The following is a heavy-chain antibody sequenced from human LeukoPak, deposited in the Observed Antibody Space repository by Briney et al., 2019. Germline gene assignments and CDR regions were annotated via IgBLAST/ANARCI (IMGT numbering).Heavy chain of an antibody. Sequence: ASVKVSCKASGYTFTSYYMHWVRQAPGQGLEWMGVINPSGGDTSYAQKFQGRLTMTRDTSTNTVYMELTSLRSEDTAVYYCAREVMDNLRFDYWGQGTLITVSS. J-gene: IGHJ4*02. D-gene: IGHD1-14*01. CDR2: INPSGGDT. V-gene: IGHV1-46*01. CDR3: AREVMDNLRFDY. CDR1: GYTFTSYY.